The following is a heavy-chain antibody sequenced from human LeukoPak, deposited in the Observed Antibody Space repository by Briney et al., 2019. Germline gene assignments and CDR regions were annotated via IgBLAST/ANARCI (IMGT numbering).Heavy chain of an antibody. Sequence: GASVKVSCKASGYTFTRYYIRWVRQAPGQGLEWMGVINPSGGSTTHARKFQGRVTMTRDTSTSTVYMDLSSLRSEDTAVYYCARDLVGSSSGWGQGTLVTVSS. CDR3: ARDLVGSSSG. D-gene: IGHD6-6*01. CDR1: GYTFTRYY. CDR2: INPSGGST. V-gene: IGHV1-46*01. J-gene: IGHJ4*02.